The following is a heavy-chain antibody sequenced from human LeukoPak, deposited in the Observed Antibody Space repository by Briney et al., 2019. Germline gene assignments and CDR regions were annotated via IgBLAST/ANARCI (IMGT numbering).Heavy chain of an antibody. CDR3: AKAMRSSGSYYDEGFDY. Sequence: GGSLRLSCAASGFTFDDYAMHWVRQAPGKGLEWVSGITWNSGNIDYADSVKGRFTISRDNAKNSLYLQMNSLRAEDTALYYCAKAMRSSGSYYDEGFDYWGQGTLVTVSS. CDR2: ITWNSGNI. V-gene: IGHV3-9*01. D-gene: IGHD1-26*01. J-gene: IGHJ4*02. CDR1: GFTFDDYA.